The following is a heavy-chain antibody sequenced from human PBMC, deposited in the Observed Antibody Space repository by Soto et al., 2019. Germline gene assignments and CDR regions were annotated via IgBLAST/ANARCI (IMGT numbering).Heavy chain of an antibody. V-gene: IGHV2-5*02. CDR1: GFSLTTSGVG. CDR3: AHRTTTVTCWFDP. D-gene: IGHD4-17*01. Sequence: QITLKESGPTLVKPTQTLTLTGTFSGFSLTTSGVGVGWIRQPPGKALEWLALIYCDEDKRYSPSLKSRLTITKDTSKNQVVLTMTNMETADTATYFCAHRTTTVTCWFDPWGQGTLVTFSS. J-gene: IGHJ5*02. CDR2: IYCDEDK.